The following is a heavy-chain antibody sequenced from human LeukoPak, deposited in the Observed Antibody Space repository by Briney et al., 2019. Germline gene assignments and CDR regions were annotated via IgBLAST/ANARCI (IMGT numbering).Heavy chain of an antibody. J-gene: IGHJ3*02. CDR2: INYSGST. V-gene: IGHV4-59*01. Sequence: SETLSLTCTVSGGSITTYFWGWIRQAPGKGLEWIGFINYSGSTNSNPALKSRLTMSIDTSRNHFSLKLSSVTAADTAVYYCARGLYCGGDCYPDGFDIWGQGTMVTVPS. D-gene: IGHD2-21*02. CDR3: ARGLYCGGDCYPDGFDI. CDR1: GGSITTYF.